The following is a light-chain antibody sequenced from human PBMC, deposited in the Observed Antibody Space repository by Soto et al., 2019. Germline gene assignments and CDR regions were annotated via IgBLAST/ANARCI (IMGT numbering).Light chain of an antibody. CDR2: GAS. J-gene: IGKJ1*01. CDR3: QQYNNWPPDRT. Sequence: EIVMTQSPATLSVSPGERATLSCRASQSVGSNLACYQQKPGQAPRLLIYGASTRATGIPARFSGSVSGTEFTLTISSLQSEDFAIYFCQQYNNWPPDRTFGQGTKVEIK. V-gene: IGKV3-15*01. CDR1: QSVGSN.